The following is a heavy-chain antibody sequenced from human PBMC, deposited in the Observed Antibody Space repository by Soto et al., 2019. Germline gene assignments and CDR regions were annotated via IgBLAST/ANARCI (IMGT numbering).Heavy chain of an antibody. D-gene: IGHD2-15*01. J-gene: IGHJ6*03. CDR1: GYTFTSYA. CDR2: INAGNGNT. V-gene: IGHV1-3*01. CDR3: AVVVAGYYYYYMDV. Sequence: ASVKVSCKASGYTFTSYAMHWVRQAPGQRLEWMGWINAGNGNTKYSQKFQGRVTITRDTSASTAYMELSSLRSEDTAVYYCAVVVAGYYYYYMDVWGKGTTVTVSS.